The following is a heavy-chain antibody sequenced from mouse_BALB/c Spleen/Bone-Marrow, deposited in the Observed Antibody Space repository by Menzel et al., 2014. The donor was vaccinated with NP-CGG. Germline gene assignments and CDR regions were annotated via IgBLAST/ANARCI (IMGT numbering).Heavy chain of an antibody. J-gene: IGHJ3*01. CDR2: IDPANGNT. CDR3: SSYYYGSSGFAY. Sequence: EVQLQQSGAELVKPGASVKLSCTASGFNIKDTYMHWVKQRPEQGLEWIGRIDPANGNTKYDPKFQGKATITADTSSNTASLQISSLTSEDTAVDYCSSYYYGSSGFAYWGQGTLVAVSA. D-gene: IGHD1-1*01. CDR1: GFNIKDTY. V-gene: IGHV14-3*02.